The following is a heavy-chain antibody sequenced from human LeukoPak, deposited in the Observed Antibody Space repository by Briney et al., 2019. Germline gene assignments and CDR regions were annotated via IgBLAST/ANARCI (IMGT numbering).Heavy chain of an antibody. V-gene: IGHV1-8*01. CDR1: GYTFTSYD. D-gene: IGHD3-22*01. CDR3: ARHPDSSGYYFYFQH. J-gene: IGHJ1*01. Sequence: ASVKVSCKASGYTFTSYDINWVRQATGQGLEWMGWMNPNSGNTGYAQKFQGRVTMTRNTSISTAYMELSSLRSEDTAVYYCARHPDSSGYYFYFQHWGQGTLVTVSS. CDR2: MNPNSGNT.